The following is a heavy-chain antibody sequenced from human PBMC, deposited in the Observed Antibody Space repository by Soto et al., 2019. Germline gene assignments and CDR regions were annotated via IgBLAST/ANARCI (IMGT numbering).Heavy chain of an antibody. CDR3: ATFPPAWIRGRFDP. CDR1: GGSISSSNW. D-gene: IGHD5-18*01. J-gene: IGHJ5*02. Sequence: QVQLQESGPGLVKPSGTLSLTCAVSGGSISSSNWWSWVRQPPGKGLEWIGEIYHSGSTSYNPSLKNRVIISVDKYKNQFSLKPSSVTAADTAVYYCATFPPAWIRGRFDPWGQGTLVTVSS. CDR2: IYHSGST. V-gene: IGHV4-4*02.